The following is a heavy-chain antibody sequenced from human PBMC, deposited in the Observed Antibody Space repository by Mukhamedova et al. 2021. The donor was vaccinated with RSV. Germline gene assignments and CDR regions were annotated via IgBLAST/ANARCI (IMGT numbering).Heavy chain of an antibody. J-gene: IGHJ2*01. CDR3: ASQFGCNGGTCYNF. CDR2: INPSGGST. CDR1: SFTSHY. D-gene: IGHD2-15*01. Sequence: SFTSHYMHWVRHGPGQGLEWMGIINPSGGSTAYADSVKGRFTISRDNTRDTLYLQMNSLRAEDTAVYYCASQFGCNGGTCYNFWG. V-gene: IGHV3-74*01.